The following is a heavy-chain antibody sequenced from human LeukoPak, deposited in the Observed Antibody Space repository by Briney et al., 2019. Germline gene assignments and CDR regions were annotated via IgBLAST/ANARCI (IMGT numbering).Heavy chain of an antibody. CDR2: ISGSGGST. Sequence: GGSLRLSCAASGFTFSSYGMHWVRQAPGKGLEWVSAISGSGGSTYYADSVKGRSTISRDNSKNTLYLQMNSLRAEDTAVYYCAEHPAGGPGGNLLFDYWGQGTLVTVSS. CDR1: GFTFSSYG. CDR3: AEHPAGGPGGNLLFDY. J-gene: IGHJ4*02. V-gene: IGHV3-23*01. D-gene: IGHD4-23*01.